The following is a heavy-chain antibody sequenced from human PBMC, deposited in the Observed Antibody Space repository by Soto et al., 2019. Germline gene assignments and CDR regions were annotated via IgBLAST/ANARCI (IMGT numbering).Heavy chain of an antibody. CDR1: GFTFSSYW. J-gene: IGHJ4*02. Sequence: GGSLRLSCAASGFTFSSYWMHWVRQAPGKGLVWVSRINSDGSSTSYADSVKGRFTISRDNAKNTLYLQMNSLRAEDKAVYYCARDGTARLFDYWGQGTLVTVSS. CDR3: ARDGTARLFDY. CDR2: INSDGSST. V-gene: IGHV3-74*01. D-gene: IGHD1-1*01.